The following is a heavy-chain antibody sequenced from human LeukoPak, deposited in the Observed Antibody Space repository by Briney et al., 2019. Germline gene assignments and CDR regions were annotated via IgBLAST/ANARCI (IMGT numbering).Heavy chain of an antibody. Sequence: RGGSLRLSCAASGFAFIDYAMNWVRQAPGKGLEWVSHINRDSSTIYYAESVKGRFTISRDNSKNTLYLQMNSLRAEDTAVYYCARPGSLDGMDVWGQGTTVTVSS. J-gene: IGHJ6*02. D-gene: IGHD2-15*01. V-gene: IGHV3-48*01. CDR3: ARPGSLDGMDV. CDR2: INRDSSTI. CDR1: GFAFIDYA.